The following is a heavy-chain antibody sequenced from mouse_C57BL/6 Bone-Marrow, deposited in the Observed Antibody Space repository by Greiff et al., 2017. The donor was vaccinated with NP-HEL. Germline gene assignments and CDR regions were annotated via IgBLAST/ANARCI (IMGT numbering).Heavy chain of an antibody. Sequence: VQLQQSGTVLARPGASVKMSCETSGYTFTSYWMHWVKQRPGQGLEWIGAIYPGNSDTSYNQKFKGKAKLTAVTSASTAYMELSSLTNEDSAVYYCTRGSYYGSSYGFAYWGQGTLVTVSA. CDR1: GYTFTSYW. J-gene: IGHJ3*01. CDR3: TRGSYYGSSYGFAY. D-gene: IGHD1-1*01. V-gene: IGHV1-5*01. CDR2: IYPGNSDT.